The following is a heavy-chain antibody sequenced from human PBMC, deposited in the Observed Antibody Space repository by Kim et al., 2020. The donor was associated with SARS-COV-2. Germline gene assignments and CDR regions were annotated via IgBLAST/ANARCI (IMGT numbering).Heavy chain of an antibody. V-gene: IGHV4-34*01. CDR2: INHSGST. Sequence: SETLSLTCAVYGGSFSGYYWSWIRQPPGKGLEWIGEINHSGSTNYNPSLKSRVTISVDTSKNQFSLKLSSVTAADTAVYYCARGNLKDIVVVPAAIPQLAYGMDVWGQGTTVTVSS. D-gene: IGHD2-2*02. CDR3: ARGNLKDIVVVPAAIPQLAYGMDV. J-gene: IGHJ6*02. CDR1: GGSFSGYY.